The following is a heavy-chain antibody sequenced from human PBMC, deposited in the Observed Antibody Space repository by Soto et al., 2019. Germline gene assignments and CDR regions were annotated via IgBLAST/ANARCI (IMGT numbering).Heavy chain of an antibody. CDR3: ASYAYDSSGYSYY. D-gene: IGHD3-22*01. CDR1: GYTFTSYW. Sequence: PGEALKISCKGSGYTFTSYWIGWARQMPGKGLEWMGIIYPGDSDTRYSPSFQGQVTISADKSISTAYLQWSSLKASDTAMYYCASYAYDSSGYSYYWGQGTLVTVS. CDR2: IYPGDSDT. J-gene: IGHJ4*02. V-gene: IGHV5-51*01.